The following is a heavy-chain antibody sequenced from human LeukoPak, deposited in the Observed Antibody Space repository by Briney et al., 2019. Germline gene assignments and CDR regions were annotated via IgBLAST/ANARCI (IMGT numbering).Heavy chain of an antibody. D-gene: IGHD2-2*01. CDR2: ISFDGSNK. CDR1: GFTFSSYA. J-gene: IGHJ5*02. V-gene: IGHV3-30*03. CDR3: ARGYARTSHLDP. Sequence: PGRSLRLSCVASGFTFSSYAMHGVRQAPGKGLEWVAVISFDGSNKYYADSVKGRFTISRDNSKNTLYLQESAEDTAIYYCARGYARTSHLDPWGQGTLVTVSS.